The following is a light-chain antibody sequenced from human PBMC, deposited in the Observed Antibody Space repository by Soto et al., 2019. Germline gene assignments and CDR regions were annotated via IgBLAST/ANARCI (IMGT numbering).Light chain of an antibody. CDR1: SSDVGGYNY. J-gene: IGLJ2*01. CDR3: SSFAGGGNPVL. CDR2: EVT. Sequence: QSVLTQPPSASGSLGQSVTISCTGTSSDVGGYNYVSWHQQHPGKAPKVMIYEVTKRPPGVPDRFSGSKSGNTASLPVSGLQAEYEADYYCSSFAGGGNPVLLGGGTKLTVL. V-gene: IGLV2-8*01.